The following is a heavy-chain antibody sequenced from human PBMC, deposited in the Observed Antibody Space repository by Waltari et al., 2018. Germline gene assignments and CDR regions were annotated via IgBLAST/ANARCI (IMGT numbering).Heavy chain of an antibody. D-gene: IGHD2-2*01. J-gene: IGHJ6*03. Sequence: EVQLVESGGGLVKPGGSLRLSCAASGFTFSSYSMNWVRQAQGKGLEWVSSISSSSSYIYYADSVKGRFTISRDNAKNSLYLQMNSLRAEDTAVYYCARRGYCSSTSCYDYYMDVWGKGTTVTISS. CDR2: ISSSSSYI. CDR1: GFTFSSYS. CDR3: ARRGYCSSTSCYDYYMDV. V-gene: IGHV3-21*01.